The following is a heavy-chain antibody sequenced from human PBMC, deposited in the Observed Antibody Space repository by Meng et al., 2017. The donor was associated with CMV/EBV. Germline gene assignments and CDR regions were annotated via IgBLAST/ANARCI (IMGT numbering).Heavy chain of an antibody. Sequence: YYLHRGRQAPGHGLAWLGWLNPHRGGTNSAQKFPGRVTMTRDTSISIAYMELSRLRSDDKALYYCARVALRHDFWSGYYSSYYFEYWGQGTLVTVSS. CDR2: LNPHRGGT. D-gene: IGHD3-3*01. CDR3: ARVALRHDFWSGYYSSYYFEY. V-gene: IGHV1-2*02. CDR1: YY. J-gene: IGHJ4*02.